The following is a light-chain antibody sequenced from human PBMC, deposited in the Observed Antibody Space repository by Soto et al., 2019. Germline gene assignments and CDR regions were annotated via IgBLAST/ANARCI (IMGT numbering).Light chain of an antibody. V-gene: IGKV3-11*01. CDR1: QSVGTY. Sequence: EIVLTQSPATLYLSPGERATLSCRTSQSVGTYLAWYQHNPCQAARRLIYDASNRATGIPAKFSGSGSGTDFTLTISSLEPEDFEVYYCQQRYNWPNTFGQGTKLEVK. J-gene: IGKJ2*01. CDR2: DAS. CDR3: QQRYNWPNT.